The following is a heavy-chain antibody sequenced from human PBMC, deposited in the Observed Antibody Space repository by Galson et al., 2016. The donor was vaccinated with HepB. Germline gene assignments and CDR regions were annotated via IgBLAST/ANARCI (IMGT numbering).Heavy chain of an antibody. J-gene: IGHJ6*04. CDR1: GGSISSYY. Sequence: SETLSLTCSLSGGSISSYYWSWIRQPPGKGLEWIGYVYDSGSTKYNPALESRVSISVDKSKNQIALKLRSATAADTAVYFCAREVESVNCGSGTCDFLGPDHYYGMDVWGKGTTVVVSS. D-gene: IGHD2-15*01. V-gene: IGHV4-59*13. CDR2: VYDSGST. CDR3: AREVESVNCGSGTCDFLGPDHYYGMDV.